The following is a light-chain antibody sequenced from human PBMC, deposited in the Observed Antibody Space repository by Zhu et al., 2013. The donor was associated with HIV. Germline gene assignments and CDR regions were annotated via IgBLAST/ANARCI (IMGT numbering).Light chain of an antibody. CDR2: RNN. J-gene: IGLJ3*02. Sequence: QSVLTQPPSVSGAPGQRVTISCTGSSSNIGSNYVYWYQQLPGTTPKLLIYRNNQRPSGVPDRFSGSKSGTSASLAIRGLRSDDEGDYVCASWDDSLSGWVFGGGTRVTVL. CDR1: SSNIGSNY. V-gene: IGLV1-47*01. CDR3: ASWDDSLSGWV.